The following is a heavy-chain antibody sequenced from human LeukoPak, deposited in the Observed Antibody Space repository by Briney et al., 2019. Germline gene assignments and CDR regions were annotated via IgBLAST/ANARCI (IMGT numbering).Heavy chain of an antibody. J-gene: IGHJ4*02. CDR2: IKQDGSEK. Sequence: GGSLRPSCAAAGFTFSTYAMSWVRQAPGGGLEWVANIKQDGSEKYYVDSVKGRFTISTDNAKNSLYLQMNSLRAEDTAMYYCARDFRFLDDYWGQGTLVTVSS. CDR3: ARDFRFLDDY. CDR1: GFTFSTYA. D-gene: IGHD3-3*01. V-gene: IGHV3-7*01.